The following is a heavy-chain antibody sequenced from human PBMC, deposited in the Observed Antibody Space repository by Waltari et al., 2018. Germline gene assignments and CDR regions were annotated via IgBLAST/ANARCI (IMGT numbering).Heavy chain of an antibody. CDR3: VRDSGMGRPHY. CDR1: GFTFIGYL. CDR2: LESDGRRT. Sequence: EVHLVESGGGLVQPGGSLRLSCAASGFTFIGYLMHWVRQDPGKGLVWVSRLESDGRRTSFADSVKGRFTISRDNTDNTFYLQMNSLRVDDTGIYYCVRDSGMGRPHYWGQGTVVTVSS. V-gene: IGHV3-74*01. J-gene: IGHJ4*02. D-gene: IGHD3-10*01.